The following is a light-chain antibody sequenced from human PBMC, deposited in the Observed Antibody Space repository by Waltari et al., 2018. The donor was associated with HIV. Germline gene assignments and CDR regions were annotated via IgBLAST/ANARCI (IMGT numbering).Light chain of an antibody. V-gene: IGKV1-39*01. CDR2: AAS. CDR3: QQSYSTPRT. Sequence: DIQMTQSPSSPSASVGDRVTVTCRASQSISTYLNWYQQKPGKAPNLLIYAASSLQSGVPSRFSGSGSGTDFTLTISSLQPEDFATYFCQQSYSTPRTFGQGTKLEIK. J-gene: IGKJ2*01. CDR1: QSISTY.